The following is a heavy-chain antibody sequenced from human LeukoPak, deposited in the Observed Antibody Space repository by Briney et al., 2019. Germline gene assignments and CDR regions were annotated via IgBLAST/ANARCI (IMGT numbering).Heavy chain of an antibody. J-gene: IGHJ3*01. D-gene: IGHD3-22*01. Sequence: TSETLSLTCAVSGYSISSGYYWGWIRQSPGKGLEWIGTIFHSGSIYYNPSLNSRFTLSVDTSKNQFSLKLSSVTAADTAVYYCARMGVSYYYDSSTYYPVAFDVWGQGTMVAVSS. CDR1: GYSISSGYY. CDR3: ARMGVSYYYDSSTYYPVAFDV. V-gene: IGHV4-38-2*01. CDR2: IFHSGSI.